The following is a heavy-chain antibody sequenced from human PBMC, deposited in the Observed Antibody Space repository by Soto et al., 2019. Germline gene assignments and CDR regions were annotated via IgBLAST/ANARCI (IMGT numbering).Heavy chain of an antibody. CDR3: ARDIVEVPAAEYYYGMDV. D-gene: IGHD2-2*01. CDR1: GYTFTNFG. CDR2: IRAYNGNT. J-gene: IGHJ6*02. Sequence: ASVKVSCKASGYTFTNFGISGVRQAPGQGLEWMGRIRAYNGNTNYAQKFQGRVTMTTDTSTSTSYMELRSLRSDDTAVYYCARDIVEVPAAEYYYGMDVWGQGTTVTVSS. V-gene: IGHV1-18*01.